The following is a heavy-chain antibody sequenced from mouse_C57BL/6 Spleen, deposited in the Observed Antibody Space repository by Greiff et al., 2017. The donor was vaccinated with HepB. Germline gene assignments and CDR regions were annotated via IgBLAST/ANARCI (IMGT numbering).Heavy chain of an antibody. J-gene: IGHJ2*01. CDR3: ARMARTIN. Sequence: VQLKQSGGGLVQPGGSLKLSCAASGFTFSSYGMSWVRQTPDKRLELVATINSNGGRTYYPDSVKGRFTISRDNAKNTLYMQMSSLKSEDTAMYDCARMARTINWGQGTTLTVSS. V-gene: IGHV5-6-3*01. CDR1: GFTFSSYG. CDR2: INSNGGRT.